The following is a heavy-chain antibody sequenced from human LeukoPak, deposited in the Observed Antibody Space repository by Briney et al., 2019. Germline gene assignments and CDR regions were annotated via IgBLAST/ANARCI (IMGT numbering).Heavy chain of an antibody. J-gene: IGHJ4*02. V-gene: IGHV3-15*01. Sequence: GGSLRLSCAASGLTFIKYSMTWVRQAPGKGLEWVGRIKSKTDGGTTDYAAPVKGRFTISRDDSKNTLYLQMNSLKTEDTAVYYCTTVWGYYIDYWGQGTLVTVSS. CDR1: GLTFIKYS. D-gene: IGHD7-27*01. CDR3: TTVWGYYIDY. CDR2: IKSKTDGGTT.